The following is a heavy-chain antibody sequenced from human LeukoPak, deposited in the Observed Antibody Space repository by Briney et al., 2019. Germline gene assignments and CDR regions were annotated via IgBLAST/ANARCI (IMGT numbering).Heavy chain of an antibody. V-gene: IGHV4-34*01. CDR3: ASGIRYFDWFYYYGMDV. D-gene: IGHD3-9*01. CDR2: INHSGST. Sequence: PSETLSLTCAVYGGSFSGYYWSWIRQPPGNGLEWIGGINHSGSTNYNPSLKSRVTISVDTSKNQFSLKLSSVTAADTAVYHAASGIRYFDWFYYYGMDVWGKGTTVTVSS. J-gene: IGHJ6*04. CDR1: GGSFSGYY.